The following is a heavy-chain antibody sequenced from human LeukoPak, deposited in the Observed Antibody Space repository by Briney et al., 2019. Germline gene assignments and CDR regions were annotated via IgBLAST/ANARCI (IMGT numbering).Heavy chain of an antibody. D-gene: IGHD3-22*01. CDR2: IIPILGIA. CDR1: GYTFTTYA. V-gene: IGHV1-69*04. CDR3: ASSNSSGFRVLDY. J-gene: IGHJ4*02. Sequence: SVKVSCKASGYTFTTYAINWVRQAPGQGLEWMGRIIPILGIANYAQKFQGRVTITADRSTSTAYMELSSLRSEDTAVYYCASSNSSGFRVLDYWGQGTLVTVSS.